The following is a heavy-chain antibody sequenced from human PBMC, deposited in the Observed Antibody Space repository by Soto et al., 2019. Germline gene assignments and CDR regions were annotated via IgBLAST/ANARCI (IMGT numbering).Heavy chain of an antibody. CDR2: INPKSGYT. CDR3: ARYTGSNSLFDS. D-gene: IGHD1-26*01. Sequence: QVQLVQSGAEVKKPGASVSVSCKASGYTFTGDYLHWVRQAPGQGLEWMAWINPKSGYTKSAQKFQARVTLTRDTSISKAYMELRSLRSEDTAVYFCARYTGSNSLFDSWGQGTLVTVSS. CDR1: GYTFTGDY. J-gene: IGHJ4*02. V-gene: IGHV1-2*02.